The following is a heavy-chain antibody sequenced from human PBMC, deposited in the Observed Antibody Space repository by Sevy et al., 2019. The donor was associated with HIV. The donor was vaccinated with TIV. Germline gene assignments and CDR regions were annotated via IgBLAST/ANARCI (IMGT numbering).Heavy chain of an antibody. CDR1: GFTFSSYS. CDR2: ISGSSNYI. CDR3: ARGPPDGSYDYFDY. D-gene: IGHD1-26*01. V-gene: IGHV3-21*06. Sequence: GGSLRLSCAASGFTFSSYSMNWVRQAPGKGLEWVSAISGSSNYIYYAESMKGRFIISRDNVKNTLYLQMNSLRADDTAVYYCARGPPDGSYDYFDYWGQGTLVTVSS. J-gene: IGHJ4*02.